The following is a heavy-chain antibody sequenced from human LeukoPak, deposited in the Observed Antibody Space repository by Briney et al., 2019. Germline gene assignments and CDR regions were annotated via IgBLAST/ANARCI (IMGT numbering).Heavy chain of an antibody. V-gene: IGHV3-74*01. Sequence: GGSLRLSCAASGFTFGRNWMYWVRQVPGKGLVWVSRINDDGSATFYADSVKGRFTISRDNAKNTLFLQINSLRAEDTAVYYCAREILAPGKTHDYWGQGTLVTVSS. J-gene: IGHJ4*02. CDR2: INDDGSAT. CDR3: AREILAPGKTHDY. CDR1: GFTFGRNW.